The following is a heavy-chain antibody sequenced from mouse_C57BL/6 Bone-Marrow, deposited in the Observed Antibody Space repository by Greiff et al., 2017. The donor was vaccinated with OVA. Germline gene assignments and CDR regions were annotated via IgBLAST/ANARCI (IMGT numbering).Heavy chain of an antibody. V-gene: IGHV3-6*01. CDR2: ISYDGSN. J-gene: IGHJ2*01. Sequence: EVKLQESGPGLVKPSQSLSLTCSVTGYSITSGYYWNWIRQFPGNKLEWMGYISYDGSNNYNPSLKNRISITRDTSKNQFFLKLNSVTTEDTATYYCASDYYGSSYRYWGQGTTLTVSS. CDR3: ASDYYGSSYRY. D-gene: IGHD1-1*01. CDR1: GYSITSGYY.